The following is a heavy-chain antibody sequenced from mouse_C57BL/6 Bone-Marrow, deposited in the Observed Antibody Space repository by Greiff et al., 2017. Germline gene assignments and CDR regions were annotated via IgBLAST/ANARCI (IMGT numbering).Heavy chain of an antibody. J-gene: IGHJ3*01. Sequence: DVMLVESGGDLVKPGGSLKLSCAASGFNFSSYGMSWVRQTPDKRLEWVATISSGGSYTYYPDSVKGRFTISRDNAKNTLYLQMSSLKSEDTAMYYCARMMVAWFAYWDQVTLVTVSA. CDR3: ARMMVAWFAY. V-gene: IGHV5-6*02. CDR1: GFNFSSYG. CDR2: ISSGGSYT. D-gene: IGHD2-3*01.